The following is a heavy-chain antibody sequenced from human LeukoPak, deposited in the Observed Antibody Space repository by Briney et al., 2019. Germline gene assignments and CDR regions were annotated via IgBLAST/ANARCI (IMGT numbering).Heavy chain of an antibody. D-gene: IGHD1-26*01. V-gene: IGHV1-8*01. CDR1: GFRFTSYD. Sequence: ASVKVSCKASGFRFTSYDINWVRQASGQGFEWMGWMNPNNGNTGYAQKFQGRVTMTRDTSISTAYMELRDLTSEDTAVYYCVRGRSGSYYSFDYWGQGTLVTVSS. J-gene: IGHJ4*02. CDR2: MNPNNGNT. CDR3: VRGRSGSYYSFDY.